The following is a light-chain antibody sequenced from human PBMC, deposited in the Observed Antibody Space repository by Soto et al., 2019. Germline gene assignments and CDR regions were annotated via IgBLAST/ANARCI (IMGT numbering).Light chain of an antibody. CDR1: QSVSSSY. CDR3: QQYGSSPLT. V-gene: IGKV3-20*01. CDR2: GAS. Sequence: EIELTQSPGTLSLSPGERATLSCRASQSVSSSYLAWYQQKPGQAPGLLIDGASSRATGIPDRFSGSGSGTDFTLTISRLEPEDFAVYYCQQYGSSPLTFGGGTKVDIK. J-gene: IGKJ4*01.